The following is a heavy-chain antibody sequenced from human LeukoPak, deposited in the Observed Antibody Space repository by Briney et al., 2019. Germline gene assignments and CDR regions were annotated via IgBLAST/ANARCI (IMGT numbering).Heavy chain of an antibody. CDR3: ATVNDILTGYTFDY. Sequence: ASVKVSCKVSGYTLTELSMHWVRQAPGKGLEWMGGFDPEDGETIYVQKFQGRVTMTEDTSTDTAYMELSSLRSEDTAVYYCATVNDILTGYTFDYWGQGTLVTVSS. CDR1: GYTLTELS. CDR2: FDPEDGET. V-gene: IGHV1-24*01. J-gene: IGHJ4*02. D-gene: IGHD3-9*01.